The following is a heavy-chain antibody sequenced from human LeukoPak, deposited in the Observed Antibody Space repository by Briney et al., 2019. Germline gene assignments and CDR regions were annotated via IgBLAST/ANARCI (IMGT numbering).Heavy chain of an antibody. CDR1: GDFMSSSSYY. CDR2: IYYSETT. V-gene: IGHV4-39*01. CDR3: ARHAVGDSGKVFGVSPDV. J-gene: IGHJ6*04. Sequence: AETLSLTCSVSGDFMSSSSYYWGWIRQPPGKGLEWIGSIYYSETTHYNASFKSRVIISLERSREKFSPQVNSVNAADTAVNYCARHAVGDSGKVFGVSPDVWGKGTTVTLFS. D-gene: IGHD3-3*01.